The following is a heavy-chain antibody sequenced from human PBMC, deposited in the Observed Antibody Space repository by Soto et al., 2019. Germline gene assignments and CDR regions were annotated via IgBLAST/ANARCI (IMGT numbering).Heavy chain of an antibody. CDR2: IYYSGST. CDR3: AREQQLVRGYYYGMDV. D-gene: IGHD6-13*01. V-gene: IGHV4-31*03. J-gene: IGHJ6*02. CDR1: GGSISSGGYY. Sequence: SETLSLTCTVSGGSISSGGYYWSWIRQHPGKGLEWIGYIYYSGSTYYNPSLKSRVTISVDTSKNQFSLKLSSVTAADTAVYYCAREQQLVRGYYYGMDVWGQGTAVTVSS.